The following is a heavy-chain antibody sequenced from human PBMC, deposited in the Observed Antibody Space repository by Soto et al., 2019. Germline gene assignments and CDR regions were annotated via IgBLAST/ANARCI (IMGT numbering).Heavy chain of an antibody. D-gene: IGHD3-9*01. CDR2: IYHSGST. J-gene: IGHJ6*02. V-gene: IGHV4-30-2*01. CDR1: GGSISSGGYS. Sequence: SETLSLTCAVSGGSISSGGYSWSWIRQPPGKGLEWIGYIYHSGSTYYNPSLKSRVTISVDRSKNQFSLKLSSVTAADTAVYYCARSILTGYHYDGMDVWGPGTTVTVYS. CDR3: ARSILTGYHYDGMDV.